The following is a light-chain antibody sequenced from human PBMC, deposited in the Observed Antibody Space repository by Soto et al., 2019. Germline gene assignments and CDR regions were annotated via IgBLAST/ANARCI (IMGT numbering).Light chain of an antibody. CDR2: DVS. CDR3: QQYGISPT. J-gene: IGKJ1*01. V-gene: IGKV3-20*01. CDR1: QSVSNSY. Sequence: EIVLTQSPGTLSLSPGERATLSCRSSQSVSNSYLAWYQQKPGQAPRLLIYDVSSRATGIPDRFSGSGSGTDFNLTISRLESEDFAVYYCQQYGISPTFGQGNKVEIK.